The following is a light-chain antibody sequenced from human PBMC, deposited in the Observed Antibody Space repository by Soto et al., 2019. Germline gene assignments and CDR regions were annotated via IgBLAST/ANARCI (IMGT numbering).Light chain of an antibody. J-gene: IGKJ2*01. CDR2: DAS. V-gene: IGKV3-11*01. Sequence: EIVLTQSPATLSLSPGERATLSCRASQSVSTYLAWYQQKPGQPPRLLIYDASNRATGIPARFSGSGSGTDFTLTISSLEPEDFAVYDCQQRSNSLYTFGQGTKLEIK. CDR1: QSVSTY. CDR3: QQRSNSLYT.